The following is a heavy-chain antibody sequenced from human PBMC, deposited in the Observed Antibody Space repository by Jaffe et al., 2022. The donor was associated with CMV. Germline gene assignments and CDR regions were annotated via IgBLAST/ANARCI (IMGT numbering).Heavy chain of an antibody. D-gene: IGHD2-2*01. CDR3: AKVKGGLVVPAAMGIDY. V-gene: IGHV3-23*01. CDR2: ISGSGGST. CDR1: GFTFSSYA. Sequence: EVQLLESGGGLVQPGGSLRLSCAASGFTFSSYAMSWVRQAPGKGLEWVSAISGSGGSTYYADSVKGRFTISRDNSKNTLYLQMNSLRAEDTAVYYCAKVKGGLVVPAAMGIDYWGQGTLVTVSS. J-gene: IGHJ4*02.